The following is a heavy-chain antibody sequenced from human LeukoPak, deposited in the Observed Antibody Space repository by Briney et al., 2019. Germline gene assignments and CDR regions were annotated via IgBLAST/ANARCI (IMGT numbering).Heavy chain of an antibody. CDR3: AKDRDSSGYYPSFDY. CDR1: GFTFSSYS. CDR2: IRYDGSNK. J-gene: IGHJ4*02. D-gene: IGHD3-22*01. Sequence: PGGSLRLSCAASGFTFSSYSMNWVRQAPGKGLEWVAFIRYDGSNKYYADSVKGRFTISRDNAKNSLYLQMNSLRAEDTALYYCAKDRDSSGYYPSFDYWGQGTLVTVSS. V-gene: IGHV3-30*02.